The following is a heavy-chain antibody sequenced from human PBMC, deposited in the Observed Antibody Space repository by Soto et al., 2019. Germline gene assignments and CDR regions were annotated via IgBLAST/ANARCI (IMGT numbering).Heavy chain of an antibody. D-gene: IGHD2-15*01. CDR1: GFSLSTSGVG. J-gene: IGHJ5*02. Sequence: QITLKESGPTLVKPTQTLTLTCTFSGFSLSTSGVGVGWIRQPPGKALEWLALIYWDDDKRYSPSLKTRLTITKDTTKTQVVVTMTNMDPVDTDTYYCARGGRYCSGNGCPNLFYPWGHGTLVTVSS. V-gene: IGHV2-5*02. CDR3: ARGGRYCSGNGCPNLFYP. CDR2: IYWDDDK.